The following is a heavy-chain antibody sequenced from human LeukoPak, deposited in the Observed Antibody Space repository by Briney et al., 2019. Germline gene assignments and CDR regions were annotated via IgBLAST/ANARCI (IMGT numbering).Heavy chain of an antibody. Sequence: GASVKVSCKASGYTFTGYYMHWVRQAPGQGLEWMGWINPNSGGTNYAQKFQGRVTMTRDTSISTAYMELSRLRSDDTAVYYCARERQWLVRGGFDYWGQGTLVTVSS. V-gene: IGHV1-2*02. D-gene: IGHD6-19*01. CDR3: ARERQWLVRGGFDY. J-gene: IGHJ4*02. CDR1: GYTFTGYY. CDR2: INPNSGGT.